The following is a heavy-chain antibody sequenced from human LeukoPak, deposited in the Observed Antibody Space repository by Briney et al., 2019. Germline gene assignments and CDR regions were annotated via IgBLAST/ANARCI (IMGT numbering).Heavy chain of an antibody. V-gene: IGHV4-38-2*02. CDR1: GYSISSGYY. Sequence: SETLSLTCPVSGYSISSGYYWGWIRQPPGKGLEWIGSIYHSGSTYYNPSLKSRVTISVDTSKNQFSLKLSSVTAADTAVYYCARDRYNQVDYWGQGTLVTVSS. CDR3: ARDRYNQVDY. D-gene: IGHD5-24*01. J-gene: IGHJ4*02. CDR2: IYHSGST.